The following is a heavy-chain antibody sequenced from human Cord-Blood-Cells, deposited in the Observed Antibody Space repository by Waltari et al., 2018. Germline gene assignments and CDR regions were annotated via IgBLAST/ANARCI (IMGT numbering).Heavy chain of an antibody. CDR2: INHSGST. CDR1: GGSFSGYY. J-gene: IGHJ3*02. Sequence: QVQLQQWGAGLLQPSETLSLTCAVYGGSFSGYYWRVLRQPPGKGLEWIGEINHSGSTNYNPSLKSRVTISVDTSKNQFSLKLSSVTAADTAVYYCARGGGSSGYYYAFDIWGQGTMVTVSS. V-gene: IGHV4-34*01. D-gene: IGHD3-22*01. CDR3: ARGGGSSGYYYAFDI.